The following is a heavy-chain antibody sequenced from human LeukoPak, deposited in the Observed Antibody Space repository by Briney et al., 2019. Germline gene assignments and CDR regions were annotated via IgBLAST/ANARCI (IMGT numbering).Heavy chain of an antibody. Sequence: ASVKVSCKASGYTFTGYYMHWVRQAPGQGLEWMGWINPNSGGTNYAQKFQGRVTMTRDTSISTAYMELSRLRSDDTAVYYCARGGYGDYEVNYFDYWGQGTLVTVSS. CDR3: ARGGYGDYEVNYFDY. V-gene: IGHV1-2*02. J-gene: IGHJ4*02. CDR1: GYTFTGYY. CDR2: INPNSGGT. D-gene: IGHD4-17*01.